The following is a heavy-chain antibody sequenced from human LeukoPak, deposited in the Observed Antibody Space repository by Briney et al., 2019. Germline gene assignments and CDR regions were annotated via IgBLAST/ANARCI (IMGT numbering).Heavy chain of an antibody. D-gene: IGHD3-10*01. CDR2: ISGSGDGK. J-gene: IGHJ4*02. Sequence: PGGSLRLSCAASGFTFSNFAMNWVRRAPGKGLEWVSTISGSGDGKYYADSVKGRFTISRDSSKNTLFLQMSSLSADDTALYYCAKGRLQEGTVFRGVITPVDYWGQGTLVTVSS. CDR1: GFTFSNFA. V-gene: IGHV3-23*01. CDR3: AKGRLQEGTVFRGVITPVDY.